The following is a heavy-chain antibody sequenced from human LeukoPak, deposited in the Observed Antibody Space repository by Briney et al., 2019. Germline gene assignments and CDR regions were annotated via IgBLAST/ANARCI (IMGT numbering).Heavy chain of an antibody. J-gene: IGHJ4*02. CDR2: ISSNGGSA. Sequence: GGSLRLSCAASGFSFSAYAMSWVRQAPGKGLEWVSGISSNGGSAYYATSVKGRFAMSRDNSKNTLSLQMNSLRAEDTAVYYCAKDKAIGYCSGGTCSYFDYWGQGTLVTVSS. CDR1: GFSFSAYA. CDR3: AKDKAIGYCSGGTCSYFDY. D-gene: IGHD2-15*01. V-gene: IGHV3-23*01.